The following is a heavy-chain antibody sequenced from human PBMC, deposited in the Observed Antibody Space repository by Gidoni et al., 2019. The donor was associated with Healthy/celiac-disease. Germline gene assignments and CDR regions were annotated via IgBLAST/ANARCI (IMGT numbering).Heavy chain of an antibody. CDR2: IYYSGST. J-gene: IGHJ4*02. CDR1: GGPISSYY. D-gene: IGHD3-9*01. V-gene: IGHV4-59*01. CDR3: ARGFDILTGYPLFDY. Sequence: QVQLQESGPGLVKPSETLSLTCTVSGGPISSYYWSWIRQPPGKGLEWIGYIYYSGSTNYNPSLKSRVTISVDTSKNQFSLKLSSVTAADTAVYYCARGFDILTGYPLFDYWGQGTLVTVSS.